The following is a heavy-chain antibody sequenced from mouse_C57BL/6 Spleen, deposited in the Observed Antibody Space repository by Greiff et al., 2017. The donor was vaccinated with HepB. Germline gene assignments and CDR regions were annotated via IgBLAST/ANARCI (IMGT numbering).Heavy chain of an antibody. CDR2: INPNNGGT. J-gene: IGHJ3*01. CDR1: GYTFTDYY. V-gene: IGHV1-26*01. CDR3: ARNHYDYDAWFAY. D-gene: IGHD2-4*01. Sequence: VQLQQSGPELVKPGASVKISCKASGYTFTDYYMNWVKQSHGKSLEWIGDINPNNGGTSYNQKFKGKATLTVDKSSSTAYMELRSLTSEDSAVYYCARNHYDYDAWFAYWGQGTLVTVSA.